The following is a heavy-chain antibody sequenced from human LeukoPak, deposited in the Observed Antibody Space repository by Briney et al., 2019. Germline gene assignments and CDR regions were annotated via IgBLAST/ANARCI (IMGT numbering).Heavy chain of an antibody. CDR2: INSDGNNT. CDR3: ARDNAPQTYSSGWYDS. CDR1: GFSFRTHW. V-gene: IGHV3-74*01. J-gene: IGHJ5*01. Sequence: GGSLRLSCAASGFSFRTHWMHWVRQASGTGLVWVSRINSDGNNTNYAESVKGRFTISRDNAKNTLYLQMNSLRAEDSAVYYCARDNAPQTYSSGWYDSWGQGALVTVSS. D-gene: IGHD6-19*01.